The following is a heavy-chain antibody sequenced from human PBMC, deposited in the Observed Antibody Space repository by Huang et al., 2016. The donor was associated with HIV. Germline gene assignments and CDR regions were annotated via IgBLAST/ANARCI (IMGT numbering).Heavy chain of an antibody. J-gene: IGHJ4*02. CDR3: AGTNNIHLLFVPALDY. D-gene: IGHD5-18*01. V-gene: IGHV4-39*02. CDR2: VYFSGTN. Sequence: QLLLQEAGPGLVKPSESLSLTCTVSGGSISSGFYYWGWIRQPPGKGLEWIGSVYFSGTNYYNPSLESRVTISIDTSKNHFSLNLNSLTAADTAVYYCAGTNNIHLLFVPALDYWGQGTLVTVSS. CDR1: GGSISSGFYY.